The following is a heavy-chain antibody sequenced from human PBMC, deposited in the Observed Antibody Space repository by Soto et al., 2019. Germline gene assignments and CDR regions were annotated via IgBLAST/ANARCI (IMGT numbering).Heavy chain of an antibody. CDR3: AKVGYSSGWYELYYFDY. Sequence: LRLSCAASGFTFSSYGMHWVRQAPGKGLEWVAVISYDGSNKYYADSVKGRFTISRDNSKNTLYLQMNSLRAEDTAVYYCAKVGYSSGWYELYYFDYWGQGTLVTVSS. D-gene: IGHD6-19*01. J-gene: IGHJ4*02. CDR2: ISYDGSNK. CDR1: GFTFSSYG. V-gene: IGHV3-30*18.